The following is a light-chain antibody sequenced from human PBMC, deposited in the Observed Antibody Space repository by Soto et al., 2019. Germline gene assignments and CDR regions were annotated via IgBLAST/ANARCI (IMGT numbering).Light chain of an antibody. J-gene: IGKJ4*01. Sequence: EIVMTQSPATLSVSPGERVTLSCRASQSVNNKVAWYHQKPGHAPRLLIFGASTRATGIPARFSGSGSGTEFTLTISSLQSEDFAVYYCQQYGSSPLTFGGGTKVDIK. V-gene: IGKV3-15*01. CDR2: GAS. CDR1: QSVNNK. CDR3: QQYGSSPLT.